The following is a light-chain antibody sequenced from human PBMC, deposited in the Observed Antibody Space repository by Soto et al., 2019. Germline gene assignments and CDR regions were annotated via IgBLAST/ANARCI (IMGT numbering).Light chain of an antibody. CDR2: GAS. CDR3: QQYGSSRT. Sequence: EIVLTQSPGILSLSPGERATLSCRASQTVSNNYLAWYQQKPGQAPRLFIYGASTRATGIPDRFSGSGSGTDFTLTISRLEPEDFAVYYCQQYGSSRTFGQGTKVDIK. V-gene: IGKV3-20*01. J-gene: IGKJ1*01. CDR1: QTVSNNY.